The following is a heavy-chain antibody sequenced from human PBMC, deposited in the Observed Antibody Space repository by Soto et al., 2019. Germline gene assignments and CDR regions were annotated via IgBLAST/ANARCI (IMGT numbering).Heavy chain of an antibody. Sequence: SETLSLTCTVSGGSISSDYWSWIRQPPGKGLEYIGYIYYSGSTNYNPSLNSRVTISVDTSNNQFSLKLSSVTAADTAVYYCARAKAPLYSSSWYWFDPWGQGTLVTVSS. J-gene: IGHJ5*02. V-gene: IGHV4-59*08. CDR3: ARAKAPLYSSSWYWFDP. D-gene: IGHD6-13*01. CDR1: GGSISSDY. CDR2: IYYSGST.